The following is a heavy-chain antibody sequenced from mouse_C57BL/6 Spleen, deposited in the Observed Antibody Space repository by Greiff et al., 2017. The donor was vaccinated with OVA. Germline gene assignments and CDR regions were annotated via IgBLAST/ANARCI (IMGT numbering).Heavy chain of an antibody. CDR2: ISPGSGST. J-gene: IGHJ2*01. D-gene: IGHD1-1*01. V-gene: IGHV1-9*01. CDR1: GYTFTGYW. CDR3: ARKEEFITTVVATFDD. Sequence: QVQLQQSGAELMKPGASVKLSCKATGYTFTGYWIEWVKQRPGHGLEWIGEISPGSGSTNYNEKFKGKATFTADTSSNTAYMQRSSLTTEDSAIYYCARKEEFITTVVATFDDWGQGTTLTVSS.